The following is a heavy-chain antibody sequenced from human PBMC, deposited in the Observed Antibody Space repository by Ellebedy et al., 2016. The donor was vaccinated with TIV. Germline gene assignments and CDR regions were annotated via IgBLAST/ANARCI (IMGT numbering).Heavy chain of an antibody. J-gene: IGHJ4*02. Sequence: GGSLRLSCAASGFTFSSYGMHWVRQAPGKGLEWVAGMLYDGNDEYYADSVKGRFTISRDSSKSTLYLQMNSLRTEDTAVYYCAKDLGRWLQYFDSWGQGTQVTVSS. D-gene: IGHD5-24*01. V-gene: IGHV3-30*18. CDR2: MLYDGNDE. CDR1: GFTFSSYG. CDR3: AKDLGRWLQYFDS.